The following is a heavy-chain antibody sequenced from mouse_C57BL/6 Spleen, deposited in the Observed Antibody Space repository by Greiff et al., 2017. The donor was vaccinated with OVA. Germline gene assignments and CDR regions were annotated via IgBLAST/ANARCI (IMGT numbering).Heavy chain of an antibody. CDR1: GYSITSGYD. J-gene: IGHJ4*01. D-gene: IGHD1-1*01. CDR2: ISYSGST. Sequence: EVKLVESGPGMVKPSQSLSLTCTVTGYSITSGYDWHWIRHFPGNKLEWMGYISYSGSTNYNPSLKSRISITHDTSKNHFFLKLNSVTTEDTATYYCARGVVPRAMDYWGQGTSVTVSS. V-gene: IGHV3-1*01. CDR3: ARGVVPRAMDY.